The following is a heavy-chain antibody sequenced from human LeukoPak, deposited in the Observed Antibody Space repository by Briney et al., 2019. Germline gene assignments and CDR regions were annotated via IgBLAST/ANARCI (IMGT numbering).Heavy chain of an antibody. CDR3: ARTGLGYYDSSGYYMDV. Sequence: GGSLRLSCAASGFTFSSYSMNWVRQALGKGLEWVSSISGSSSYIYYADSVKGRFTISRDNSKNTLYLQMNSLRAEDTAVYYCARTGLGYYDSSGYYMDVWGKGTTVTVSS. J-gene: IGHJ6*03. CDR1: GFTFSSYS. D-gene: IGHD3-22*01. V-gene: IGHV3-21*01. CDR2: ISGSSSYI.